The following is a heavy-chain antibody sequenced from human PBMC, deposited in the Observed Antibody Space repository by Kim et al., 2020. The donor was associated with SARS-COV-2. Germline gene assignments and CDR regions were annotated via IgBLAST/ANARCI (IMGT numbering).Heavy chain of an antibody. Sequence: ASVKVSCKASGYTFTSYGISWVRQAPGQGLERMGWISAYNCNTNYAQKLQGRVTMTTDTSTSTGYMELRSLRSDDTAVYSCPRGGYIDDWYYDLWGRGTLVTV. CDR3: PRGGYIDDWYYDL. J-gene: IGHJ2*01. V-gene: IGHV1-18*04. D-gene: IGHD5-12*01. CDR1: GYTFTSYG. CDR2: ISAYNCNT.